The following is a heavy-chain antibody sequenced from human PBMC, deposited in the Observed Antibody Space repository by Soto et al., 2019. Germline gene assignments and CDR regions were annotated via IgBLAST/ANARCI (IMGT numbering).Heavy chain of an antibody. Sequence: GGSLRLSCEASGFSFSTYSMHWVRHAPGKGLEWVSSIGRRSDIYYADSVKGQFTISRDNAKNSVSLQMDSLRDEDTAVYYCAREETAWPLAYGLDVWGQGTTVTVSS. J-gene: IGHJ6*02. CDR1: GFSFSTYS. V-gene: IGHV3-21*01. CDR2: IGRRSDI. D-gene: IGHD2-21*02. CDR3: AREETAWPLAYGLDV.